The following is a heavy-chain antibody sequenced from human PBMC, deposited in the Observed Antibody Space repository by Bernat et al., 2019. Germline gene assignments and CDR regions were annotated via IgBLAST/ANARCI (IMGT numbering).Heavy chain of an antibody. CDR3: GRGGGNCWGWFDP. J-gene: IGHJ5*02. CDR1: GFTFSSYW. D-gene: IGHD2-15*01. Sequence: EVQLVESGGGLVQPGGSLRLSCVASGFTFSSYWMHWVRQAPGKGLVWVSRSNSDGSSTSYADSVKDRFTISRDNAKNPLYLQMNSLRAEDTAVYYCGRGGGNCWGWFDPWGQGTLVTVSS. CDR2: SNSDGSST. V-gene: IGHV3-74*01.